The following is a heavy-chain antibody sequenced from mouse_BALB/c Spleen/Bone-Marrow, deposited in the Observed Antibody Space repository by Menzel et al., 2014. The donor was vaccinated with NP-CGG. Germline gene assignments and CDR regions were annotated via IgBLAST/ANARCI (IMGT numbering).Heavy chain of an antibody. CDR1: GFSLTSYG. Sequence: VMLVESGPGLVAPSQSLSITCTVSGFSLTSYGVHWVRQPPGKGLEWLGVIWAGGNTNYNSALMSRLSISKDNSKSQVFLKMNSLQTDDTAMYYCAREGSTMITTAFAYWGQGTLVTVSA. CDR3: AREGSTMITTAFAY. D-gene: IGHD2-4*01. V-gene: IGHV2-9*02. J-gene: IGHJ3*01. CDR2: IWAGGNT.